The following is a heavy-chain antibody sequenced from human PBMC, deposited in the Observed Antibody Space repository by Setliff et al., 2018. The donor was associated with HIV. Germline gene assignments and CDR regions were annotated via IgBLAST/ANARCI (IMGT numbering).Heavy chain of an antibody. CDR1: GFTFDDYT. D-gene: IGHD5-12*01. CDR2: ISWDGGST. V-gene: IGHV3-43*01. J-gene: IGHJ4*02. CDR3: ARVGERWLQFYYFDN. Sequence: PGGSLRLSCAASGFTFDDYTMHWVRQAPGKGLEWVSLISWDGGSTYYADSVKGRFTISRDNSKNTLYLQMESLRAEDTAFYYCARVGERWLQFYYFDNWGQGTLVTVSS.